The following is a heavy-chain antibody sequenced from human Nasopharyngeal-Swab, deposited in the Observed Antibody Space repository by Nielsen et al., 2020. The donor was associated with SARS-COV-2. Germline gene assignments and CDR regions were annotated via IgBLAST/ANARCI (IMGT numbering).Heavy chain of an antibody. CDR1: GFTFSSYA. CDR3: ARALGGSYYYGMDV. J-gene: IGHJ6*02. D-gene: IGHD1-26*01. Sequence: GESLKISCAASGFTFSSYAMHWVRQAPGKGLEWVAVISYDGSNKYYADSVKGRFTISRDNSKNTRYLQMNSLRAEDTAVYYCARALGGSYYYGMDVWGQGTTVTVSS. V-gene: IGHV3-30*04. CDR2: ISYDGSNK.